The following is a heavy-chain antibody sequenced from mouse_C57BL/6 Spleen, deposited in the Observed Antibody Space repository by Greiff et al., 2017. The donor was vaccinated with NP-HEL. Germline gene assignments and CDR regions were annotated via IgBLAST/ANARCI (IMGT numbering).Heavy chain of an antibody. J-gene: IGHJ2*01. CDR1: GYTFTSYW. CDR3: ARFITGYYFDY. Sequence: QVQLQQPGAELVRPGSSVKLSCKASGYTFTSYWMDWVKQRPGQGLEWIGNIYPSDSETHYNQKFKDKATLTVDKSSSTAYMQLSSLTSEDSAVYYCARFITGYYFDYWGQGTTLTVSS. D-gene: IGHD1-1*01. CDR2: IYPSDSET. V-gene: IGHV1-61*01.